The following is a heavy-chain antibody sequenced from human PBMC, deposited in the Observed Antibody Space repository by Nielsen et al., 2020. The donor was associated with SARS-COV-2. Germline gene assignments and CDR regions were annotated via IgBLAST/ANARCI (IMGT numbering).Heavy chain of an antibody. V-gene: IGHV5-51*01. J-gene: IGHJ6*03. Sequence: GESLKISCKGSGYSFTSYWIGWVRQMPGKGLEWMGIIYPGDSDTRYSPSFQGQVTISADKSISTAYLQWSSLKASDTAMYYCARHGADSNYYYYYMDVWGKGTTVTVSS. D-gene: IGHD2/OR15-2a*01. CDR2: IYPGDSDT. CDR3: ARHGADSNYYYYYMDV. CDR1: GYSFTSYW.